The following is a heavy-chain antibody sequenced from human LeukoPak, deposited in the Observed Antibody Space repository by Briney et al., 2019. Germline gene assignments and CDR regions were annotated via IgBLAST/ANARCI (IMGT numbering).Heavy chain of an antibody. D-gene: IGHD2-2*01. CDR1: GYTLTELS. CDR2: FDPEAGET. CDR3: ARDRVPALCSTSCYRDIYYYRMDV. Sequence: ASVKVSCKVSGYTLTELSMHWVRQAPGKGLEWMGGFDPEAGETIYAQKFQGRVTMTEDRSTDTAYMVLSRLRSDDTAVYYCARDRVPALCSTSCYRDIYYYRMDVWGQGTKVTVSS. J-gene: IGHJ6*02. V-gene: IGHV1-24*01.